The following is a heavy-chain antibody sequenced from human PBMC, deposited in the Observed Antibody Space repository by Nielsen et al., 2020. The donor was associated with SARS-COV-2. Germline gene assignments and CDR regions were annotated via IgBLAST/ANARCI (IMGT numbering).Heavy chain of an antibody. V-gene: IGHV3-33*06. CDR2: IWYDGSNK. Sequence: GESLKISCAASGFTFSSYGMHWVRQAPGKGLEWVAVIWYDGSNKYYADSVKGRFTISRDNSKNTLYLQMNSLRAEDTAVYYCAKDRHRVAARPSGMDVWGQGTTVTVSS. D-gene: IGHD6-13*01. CDR3: AKDRHRVAARPSGMDV. J-gene: IGHJ6*02. CDR1: GFTFSSYG.